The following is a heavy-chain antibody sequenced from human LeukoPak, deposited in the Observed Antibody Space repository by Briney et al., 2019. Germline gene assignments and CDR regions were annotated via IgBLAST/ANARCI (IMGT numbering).Heavy chain of an antibody. CDR1: GYSFTSYW. CDR3: ARHRGYSSGRIPPDYYYGMDV. Sequence: GESLKISCKGSGYSFTSYWIGWVRQMPGKGLEGMGIIYPGDSDTRYSPSFQGQVTISADKSNSTAYLQWSSLKASDTAMYYCARHRGYSSGRIPPDYYYGMDVWGQGTTVTVSS. CDR2: IYPGDSDT. V-gene: IGHV5-51*01. D-gene: IGHD6-19*01. J-gene: IGHJ6*02.